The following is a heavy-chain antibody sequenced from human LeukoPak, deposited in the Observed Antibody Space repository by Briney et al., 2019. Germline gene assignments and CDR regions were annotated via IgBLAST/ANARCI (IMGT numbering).Heavy chain of an antibody. Sequence: GGSLRLSCAASGFTFSSYAMSWVRQAPGKGLEWVSAISGSGGSTYYADSVEGRFTISRDNSKNTLYLQMNSLRAEDTAVYYCAKASRGIQLWFEVYFDYWGQGTLVTVSS. CDR3: AKASRGIQLWFEVYFDY. D-gene: IGHD5-18*01. CDR1: GFTFSSYA. J-gene: IGHJ4*02. CDR2: ISGSGGST. V-gene: IGHV3-23*01.